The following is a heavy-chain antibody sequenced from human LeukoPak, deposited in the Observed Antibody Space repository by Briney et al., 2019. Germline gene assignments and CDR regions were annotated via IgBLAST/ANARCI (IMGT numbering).Heavy chain of an antibody. CDR1: IYLHSRGYY. J-gene: IGHJ5*02. V-gene: IGHV4-38-2*02. CDR3: ARENRFGTRGFDP. D-gene: IGHD3-10*01. CDR2: IHQSGST. Sequence: SVTLSLLCSVCIYLHSRGYYWGWTRPTPGNGVDWIGSIHQSGSTYYNPSLKGRVTISVHTSKNQFSLKLTSVTAADTAVYYCARENRFGTRGFDPWGQGTLVTVSS.